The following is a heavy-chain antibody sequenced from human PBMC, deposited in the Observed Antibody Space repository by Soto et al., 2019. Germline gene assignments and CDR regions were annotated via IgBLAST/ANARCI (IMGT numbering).Heavy chain of an antibody. CDR1: GGSISSYY. V-gene: IGHV4-59*01. CDR2: IYYSGST. CDR3: ARDGRGYSGYSFDS. J-gene: IGHJ4*02. Sequence: SETLSLTCTVSGGSISSYYWSWIRQPPGKGLEWIGYIYYSGSTNYNPSLKSRVTISVDTSKNQFSLKLSSVTAADTAVYYCARDGRGYSGYSFDSWGQGTLVTVSS. D-gene: IGHD5-12*01.